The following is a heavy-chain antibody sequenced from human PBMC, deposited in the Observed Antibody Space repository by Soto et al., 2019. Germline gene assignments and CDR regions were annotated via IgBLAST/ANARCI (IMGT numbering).Heavy chain of an antibody. V-gene: IGHV3-30-3*01. CDR3: ARQLSHICDS. CDR2: ISYDTTKE. J-gene: IGHJ4*02. CDR1: GFAFSSYA. Sequence: GGSLRLSCAVSGFAFSSYAMHWVRQAPGQGLEWVSTISYDTTKEYYADSVKGRFTISRDNSKSMVFLQMRSLRPDDMAVYYCARQLSHICDSWGQGTLVSVSS. D-gene: IGHD1-1*01.